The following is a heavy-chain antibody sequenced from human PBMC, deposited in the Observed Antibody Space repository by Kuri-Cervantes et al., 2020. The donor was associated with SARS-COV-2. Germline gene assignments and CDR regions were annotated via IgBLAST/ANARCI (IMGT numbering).Heavy chain of an antibody. D-gene: IGHD5-18*01. V-gene: IGHV1-69*13. CDR3: ARVPGIYSYGPPHFDY. Sequence: SVKVSCKASGGTFSSYAISWVRQAPGQGLEWMGRIIPIFGTANYAQKFQGRVTITADESTSTAYMELSSLRSEDTAVYYCARVPGIYSYGPPHFDYWGQGTLVTVSS. CDR1: GGTFSSYA. J-gene: IGHJ4*02. CDR2: IIPIFGTA.